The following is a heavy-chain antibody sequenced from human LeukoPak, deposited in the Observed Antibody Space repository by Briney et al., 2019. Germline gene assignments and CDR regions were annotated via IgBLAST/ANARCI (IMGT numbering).Heavy chain of an antibody. CDR3: ARRANGDSHFDY. D-gene: IGHD4-17*01. CDR1: GGSFGGYY. Sequence: SETLSLTCAVYGGSFGGYYWSWIRQPPGKGLEWIGEINHSGSTNYNPSLKSRVTISVDTSKNQFSLKLSSVTAADTAVYYCARRANGDSHFDYWGQGTLVTVSS. J-gene: IGHJ4*02. V-gene: IGHV4-34*01. CDR2: INHSGST.